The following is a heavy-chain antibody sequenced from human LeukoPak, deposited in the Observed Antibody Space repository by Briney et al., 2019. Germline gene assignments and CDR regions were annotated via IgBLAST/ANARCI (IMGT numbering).Heavy chain of an antibody. CDR1: GFTFSIYS. J-gene: IGHJ6*03. CDR3: ARVTAGAEAHTLHYHYMDV. D-gene: IGHD4-23*01. Sequence: GGSLRLSCAASGFTFSIYSMTWVRQAPGKGLEWVSSISSTSMYIYYADSMRGRFTISRDNAENSLFLQIDSLGVEDTAVYSCARVTAGAEAHTLHYHYMDVWGKGTTVTVSS. V-gene: IGHV3-21*01. CDR2: ISSTSMYI.